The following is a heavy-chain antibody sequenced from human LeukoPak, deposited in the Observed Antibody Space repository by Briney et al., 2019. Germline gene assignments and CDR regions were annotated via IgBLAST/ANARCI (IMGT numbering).Heavy chain of an antibody. CDR1: GGSFSGYY. J-gene: IGHJ3*02. CDR2: INHSGST. Sequence: PSETLSLTCAVYGGSFSGYYWSWIRQPPGKGLEWIGEINHSGSTNYNPSLKSRVTISVDTSKNQFSLKLSSVTAADTAVYYCARQQLWFSSGSRGAFDIWGQGTMVTVSS. V-gene: IGHV4-34*01. D-gene: IGHD5-18*01. CDR3: ARQQLWFSSGSRGAFDI.